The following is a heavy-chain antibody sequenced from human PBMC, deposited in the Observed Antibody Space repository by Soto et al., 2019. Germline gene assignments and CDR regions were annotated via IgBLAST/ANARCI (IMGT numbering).Heavy chain of an antibody. J-gene: IGHJ6*02. CDR1: GYTFTSYD. CDR3: ARLELQDYGMDV. D-gene: IGHD1-7*01. Sequence: ASVKVSCKASGYTFTSYDINWVRQATGQGLEWMGWMNPNSGNTGYAQKFQGRVTMARNTSISTAYMELSSLRSEDTAVYYCARLELQDYGMDVWGQGXTVTVYS. V-gene: IGHV1-8*01. CDR2: MNPNSGNT.